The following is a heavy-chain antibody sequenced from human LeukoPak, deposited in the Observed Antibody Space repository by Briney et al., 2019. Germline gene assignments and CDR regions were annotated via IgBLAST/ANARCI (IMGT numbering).Heavy chain of an antibody. CDR2: ISSSSSYI. Sequence: NPGGSLRLSCAASGFTFSSYWMHWVRQAPGKGLEWVSSISSSSSYIYYADSGKGRFTISRDNAKNSLYLQMNSLRAEDTAVYYCARDEGSGYYGYWGQGTLVTVSS. D-gene: IGHD3-22*01. CDR1: GFTFSSYW. V-gene: IGHV3-21*01. J-gene: IGHJ4*02. CDR3: ARDEGSGYYGY.